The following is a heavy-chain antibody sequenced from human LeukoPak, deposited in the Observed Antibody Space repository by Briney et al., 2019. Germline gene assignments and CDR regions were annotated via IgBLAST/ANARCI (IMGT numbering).Heavy chain of an antibody. D-gene: IGHD3-16*01. CDR2: IKQDGSEK. CDR3: ARVRWGGLYYFDY. CDR1: GFTFSGYW. V-gene: IGHV3-7*01. Sequence: GGSLRLSCAASGFTFSGYWMTWVRQAPGKGLEWVANIKQDGSEKYYVDSVKGRFTISRDNAKNSLYLQMNSLRAEDTAVYYCARVRWGGLYYFDYWGQGTLVTVSS. J-gene: IGHJ4*02.